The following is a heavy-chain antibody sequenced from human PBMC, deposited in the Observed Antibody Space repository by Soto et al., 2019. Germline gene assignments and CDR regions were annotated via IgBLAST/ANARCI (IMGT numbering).Heavy chain of an antibody. J-gene: IGHJ5*02. CDR2: ISYDGSNK. CDR3: ARDQSRTRWAGDYVGWFDP. Sequence: GGSLRLSCAASGFTFSSYAMHWVRQAPGKGLEWVAVISYDGSNKYYADSVKGRFTISRDNSKNTLYLQMNSLRAEDTAVYYCARDQSRTRWAGDYVGWFDPWGQGTLVTVSS. CDR1: GFTFSSYA. V-gene: IGHV3-30-3*01. D-gene: IGHD4-17*01.